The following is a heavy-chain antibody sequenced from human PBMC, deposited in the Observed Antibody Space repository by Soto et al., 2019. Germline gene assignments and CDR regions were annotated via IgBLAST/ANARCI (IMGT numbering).Heavy chain of an antibody. CDR1: GFTFSSYS. CDR3: ARKKYYDFWSGLSPHYFDY. D-gene: IGHD3-3*01. V-gene: IGHV3-21*01. J-gene: IGHJ4*02. Sequence: GGSLRLSCAASGFTFSSYSMNWVRQAPGKGLEWVSSISSSSSYIYYADSVKGRFTISRDNAKNSLYLQMNSLRAEDTAVYYCARKKYYDFWSGLSPHYFDYWGQGTLVTVSS. CDR2: ISSSSSYI.